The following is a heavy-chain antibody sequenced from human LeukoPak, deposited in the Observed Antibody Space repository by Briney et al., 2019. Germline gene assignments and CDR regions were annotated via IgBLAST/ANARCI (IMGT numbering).Heavy chain of an antibody. CDR2: VRYGGST. CDR3: ARDVTPATV. D-gene: IGHD3-16*01. Sequence: SETLSLTCTVSGGSISNNYWRWIRQPPGKGLEWIGYVRYGGSTNYNPSLKSRVTISVDTSKNQFSLNLSSVTAADTAVYYCARDVTPATVWGQGTLVTVS. V-gene: IGHV4-59*01. CDR1: GGSISNNY. J-gene: IGHJ4*02.